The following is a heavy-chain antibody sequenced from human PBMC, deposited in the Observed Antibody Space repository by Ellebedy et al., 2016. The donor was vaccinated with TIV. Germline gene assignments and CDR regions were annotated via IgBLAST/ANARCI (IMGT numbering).Heavy chain of an antibody. V-gene: IGHV4-30-2*01. J-gene: IGHJ4*02. CDR3: ARAETAWTYYFDS. CDR1: GGSISRGGYS. CDR2: IYHSGST. Sequence: MPSETLSLTCAVSGGSISRGGYSWTWIRQPPGKGLEWIGYIYHSGSTYYNPSLKSRVTISLDRSKHQFSLRLTSVTAADTAVYYCARAETAWTYYFDSWGQGTLVSVSS. D-gene: IGHD1-1*01.